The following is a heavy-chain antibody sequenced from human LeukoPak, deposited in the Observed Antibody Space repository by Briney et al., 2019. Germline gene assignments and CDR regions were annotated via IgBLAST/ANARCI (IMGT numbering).Heavy chain of an antibody. CDR3: ARGDIVVVPAASDAFDI. CDR2: MNPNSGNP. CDR1: GYSFSDNY. J-gene: IGHJ3*02. V-gene: IGHV1-8*02. Sequence: ASVKVSCKTSGYSFSDNYMHWVRQAPGQGLEWMGWMNPNSGNPGYAQKFQGRVTMTRNTSISTAYMELSSLRFEDTAVYYCARGDIVVVPAASDAFDIWGQGTMVTVSS. D-gene: IGHD2-2*01.